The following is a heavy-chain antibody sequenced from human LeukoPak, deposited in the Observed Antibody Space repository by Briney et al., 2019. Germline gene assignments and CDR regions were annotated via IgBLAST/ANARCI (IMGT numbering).Heavy chain of an antibody. J-gene: IGHJ6*04. CDR1: GFTLSSYW. Sequence: GGSLRLSCAASGFTLSSYWMSWVRQAPGKGLEWVANIKQDGSEKYYVDSVKGRFTISRDNAKNSLYLQMNSLRAEDTAVYCCAELGITMIGGVWGKGTTVTISS. CDR2: IKQDGSEK. V-gene: IGHV3-7*01. CDR3: AELGITMIGGV. D-gene: IGHD3-10*02.